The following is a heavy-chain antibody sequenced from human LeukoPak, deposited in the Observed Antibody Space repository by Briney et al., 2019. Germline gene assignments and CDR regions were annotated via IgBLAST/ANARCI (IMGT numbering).Heavy chain of an antibody. V-gene: IGHV3-53*01. J-gene: IGHJ4*02. CDR3: ARTRDAYNYRYFDY. D-gene: IGHD5-24*01. CDR2: IYSGGTT. Sequence: GSLRLSCAASGFTVSTNYMSWVRQAPGKGLEWVSVIYSGGTTYYADSVKGRFTISRDSSKKTLYLQMNSLRAEDTAVYYCARTRDAYNYRYFDYWGQGTLVTVSS. CDR1: GFTVSTNY.